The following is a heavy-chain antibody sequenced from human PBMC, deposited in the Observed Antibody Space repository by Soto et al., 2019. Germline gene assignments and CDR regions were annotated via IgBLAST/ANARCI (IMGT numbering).Heavy chain of an antibody. CDR2: INPNSGGT. CDR3: GRGAGGWYMDV. Sequence: ASVKVSCKASGYTFTGYYLHWVRQAPGQGLEWMGWINPNSGGTNYAQKFQGWATMTRETSISTAYMELSRLRSDDTAVYYCGRGAGGWYMDVWGKGTTVTVSS. V-gene: IGHV1-2*04. CDR1: GYTFTGYY. J-gene: IGHJ6*03. D-gene: IGHD3-10*01.